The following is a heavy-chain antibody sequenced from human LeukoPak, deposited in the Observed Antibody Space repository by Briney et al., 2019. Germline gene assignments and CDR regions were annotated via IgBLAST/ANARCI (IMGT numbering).Heavy chain of an antibody. CDR1: GGSTSSSSYY. Sequence: SETLSLTCTVSGGSTSSSSYYWGWIRQPPGKGLEWIGSIYYSGSTYYNPSLKSRVTISVDTSKNQFSLKLSSVTAADTAVYYCARHRGDYGDYLYNWFDPWGQGTLVTVSS. D-gene: IGHD4-17*01. CDR3: ARHRGDYGDYLYNWFDP. V-gene: IGHV4-39*01. CDR2: IYYSGST. J-gene: IGHJ5*02.